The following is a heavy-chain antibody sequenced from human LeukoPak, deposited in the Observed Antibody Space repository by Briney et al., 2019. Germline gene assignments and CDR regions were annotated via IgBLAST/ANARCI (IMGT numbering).Heavy chain of an antibody. V-gene: IGHV1-69*01. J-gene: IGHJ4*02. Sequence: SVKVSCKASGGTFSSYAISWVRQAPGQGREWMGGIIPIFGTANYAQKFQGRVTITADESTSTAHMELSSLTAEDTAVYYCATLRNYGSGPLGYWGQGTLITVSS. CDR2: IIPIFGTA. CDR3: ATLRNYGSGPLGY. D-gene: IGHD3-10*01. CDR1: GGTFSSYA.